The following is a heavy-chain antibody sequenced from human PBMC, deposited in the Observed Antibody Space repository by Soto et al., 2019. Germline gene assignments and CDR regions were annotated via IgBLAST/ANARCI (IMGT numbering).Heavy chain of an antibody. V-gene: IGHV3-30-3*01. CDR2: ISYDGSNK. J-gene: IGHJ4*02. Sequence: QVQLVESGGGVVQPGRSLRLSCAASGFTFSSYAMHWVRQAPGKGLEWVAVISYDGSNKYYADSVKGRFTISRDNSKNTLYVQMNSLKAEDTGVYYCARDALSRLGWLLLKGWGCFDYWGQGTLVTVSS. CDR1: GFTFSSYA. CDR3: ARDALSRLGWLLLKGWGCFDY. D-gene: IGHD3-3*01.